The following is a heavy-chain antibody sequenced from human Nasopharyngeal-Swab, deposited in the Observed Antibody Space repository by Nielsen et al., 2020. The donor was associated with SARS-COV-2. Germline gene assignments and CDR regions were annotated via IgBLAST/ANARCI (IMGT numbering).Heavy chain of an antibody. CDR3: AKGPYYYYYMDV. J-gene: IGHJ6*03. CDR2: ISYDGSNK. V-gene: IGHV3-30*18. Sequence: GESLKISCAASGFTFSSYGMHWVRQAPGKGLEWVAVISYDGSNKYYADSVKGRFTISRDNSKNTLYLQMNSLRAEGTAVYYCAKGPYYYYYMDVWGKGTTVTVSS. CDR1: GFTFSSYG.